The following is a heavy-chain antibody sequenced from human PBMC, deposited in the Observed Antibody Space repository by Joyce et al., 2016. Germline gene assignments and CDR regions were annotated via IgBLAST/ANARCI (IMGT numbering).Heavy chain of an antibody. D-gene: IGHD5-18*01. J-gene: IGHJ6*02. Sequence: EVQLVESGGRLVQPGGSLRLSCAASGFMFSSYWMIWVRQAPGKGLEWGANINQDGSEKNYVDSVKGRFTISRDNAKKSLYLQMNSLRAEDTAVYYCAREARMQLTYYYFGLDVWGQGTTVVVSS. CDR2: INQDGSEK. CDR3: AREARMQLTYYYFGLDV. CDR1: GFMFSSYW. V-gene: IGHV3-7*01.